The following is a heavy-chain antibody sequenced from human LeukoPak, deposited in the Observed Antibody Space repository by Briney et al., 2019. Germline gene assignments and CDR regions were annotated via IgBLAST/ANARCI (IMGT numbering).Heavy chain of an antibody. CDR2: IYSGGST. J-gene: IGHJ5*02. CDR3: AVSPYSSSWSTNWFDP. D-gene: IGHD6-13*01. CDR1: GFTVSSNY. V-gene: IGHV3-66*01. Sequence: GGSLRLSCAASGFTVSSNYMSGVREAPGKGLEWGSVIYSGGSTYYADSVKGRFTISRDNSKNTLYLQMNSLRAEDTAVYYCAVSPYSSSWSTNWFDPWGQGTLVTVSS.